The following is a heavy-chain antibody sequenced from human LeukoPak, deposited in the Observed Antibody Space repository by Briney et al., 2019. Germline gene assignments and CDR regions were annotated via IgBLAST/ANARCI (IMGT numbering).Heavy chain of an antibody. CDR1: GFTFSSYG. Sequence: GGSLRLSCAASGFTFSSYGMHWVRQAPGKGLEWVAVIWYDGSNKYYADSVKGRFTISRDNAKNSLYLQMNSLRAEDTALYYCAKDYSRGYSYGYVRPIDYWGQGTLVTVSS. CDR3: AKDYSRGYSYGYVRPIDY. D-gene: IGHD5-18*01. CDR2: IWYDGSNK. J-gene: IGHJ4*02. V-gene: IGHV3-33*03.